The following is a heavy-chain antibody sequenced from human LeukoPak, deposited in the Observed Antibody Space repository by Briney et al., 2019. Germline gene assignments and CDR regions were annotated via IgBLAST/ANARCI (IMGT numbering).Heavy chain of an antibody. CDR3: ARDPGNKQLGPFDY. CDR2: TSFDGSNK. Sequence: GGSLRLSCAASGFTFKSYPMHWIRQTPGKGPEWVAATSFDGSNKYYADSVQGRFTLSRDNSNNILYLQMNSLRGEDMAVYYCARDPGNKQLGPFDYWGQGTLVTVSS. CDR1: GFTFKSYP. J-gene: IGHJ4*02. D-gene: IGHD2/OR15-2a*01. V-gene: IGHV3-30*01.